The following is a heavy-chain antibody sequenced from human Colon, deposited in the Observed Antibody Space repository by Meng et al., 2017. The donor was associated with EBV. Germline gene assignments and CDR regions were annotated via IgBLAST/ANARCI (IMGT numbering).Heavy chain of an antibody. CDR3: ARVDYYDSSSLFDP. J-gene: IGHJ5*02. D-gene: IGHD3-22*01. CDR1: CVSISSTNW. Sequence: QLQESGPGLVTPSGTLSLTGAVSCVSISSTNWWSWVRQPPGKGLEWIGEIYHSGSTNYNPSLKSRVTISLDKSKNQFSLKLSSVTAADTAVYYCARVDYYDSSSLFDPWGQGTLVTVSS. V-gene: IGHV4-4*02. CDR2: IYHSGST.